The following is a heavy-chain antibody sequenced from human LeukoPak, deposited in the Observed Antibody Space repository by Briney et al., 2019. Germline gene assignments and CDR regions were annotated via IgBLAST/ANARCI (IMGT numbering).Heavy chain of an antibody. CDR1: GGTFSSYA. D-gene: IGHD3-10*01. CDR3: AREAGSGSYAAF. Sequence: SVKVSCKASGGTFSSYAISWVRQAPGQGLEWMGGIIPIFGTANYAQTFQGRVTITADESTSTAYMELSSLRSEDTAVYYCAREAGSGSYAAFWGQGTLVTVSS. CDR2: IIPIFGTA. V-gene: IGHV1-69*13. J-gene: IGHJ4*02.